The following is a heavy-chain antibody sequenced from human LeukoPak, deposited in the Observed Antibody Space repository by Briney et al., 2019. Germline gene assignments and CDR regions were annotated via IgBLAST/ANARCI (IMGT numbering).Heavy chain of an antibody. CDR2: INPNSGGT. J-gene: IGHJ6*04. CDR1: GYTFTGYY. V-gene: IGHV1-2*02. CDR3: ARSWYYYDSSGPMDV. D-gene: IGHD3-22*01. Sequence: GESLKISCKGSGYTFTGYYMHWVRQAPGQGLEWMGWINPNSGGTNYAQKFQGRVTMTRDTSISTAYMELSRLRSDDTAVYYCARSWYYYDSSGPMDVWGKGTTVTISS.